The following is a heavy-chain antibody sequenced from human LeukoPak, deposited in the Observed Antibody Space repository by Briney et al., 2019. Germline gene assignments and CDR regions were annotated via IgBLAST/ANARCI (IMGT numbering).Heavy chain of an antibody. CDR2: INSDGSST. D-gene: IGHD2-21*02. CDR3: ARENAGDRWFDP. J-gene: IGHJ5*02. CDR1: GFTSSSYW. Sequence: GGSLRLSCAASGFTSSSYWMHWVRQAPGKGLVWVSRINSDGSSTNYADSVKGRFTISRDNAKNTLYLQMNSLRAEDTAVYYCARENAGDRWFDPWGQGTLVTVSS. V-gene: IGHV3-74*01.